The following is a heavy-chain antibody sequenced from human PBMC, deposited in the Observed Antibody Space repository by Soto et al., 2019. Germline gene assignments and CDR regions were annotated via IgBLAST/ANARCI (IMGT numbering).Heavy chain of an antibody. D-gene: IGHD6-19*01. J-gene: IGHJ5*02. CDR2: IWYDGSNK. V-gene: IGHV3-33*06. Sequence: PGGSLRLSCAASGFTLSSYGMHWVRQAPGKGLEWVAVIWYDGSNKYYADSVKGRFTISRDNSKNTLYLQMNSLRAEDTAVYYCAKDSGASYSSGWYNWFDPWGQGTLVTVSS. CDR1: GFTLSSYG. CDR3: AKDSGASYSSGWYNWFDP.